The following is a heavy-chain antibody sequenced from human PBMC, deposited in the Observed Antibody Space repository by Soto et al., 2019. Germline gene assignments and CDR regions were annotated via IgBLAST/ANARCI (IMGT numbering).Heavy chain of an antibody. Sequence: QVQLQESGPGLVKPSQTLSLTCTVSGGSISSGGYYWSWIRQHPGKGLQRIGYVYYSGSTYYNPSHKSRVTISVDTSKNQFSLKLSSVTAADTAVYYCARVVLAAKKRWFDPWGQGTLVTVSS. CDR2: VYYSGST. CDR3: ARVVLAAKKRWFDP. D-gene: IGHD6-6*01. V-gene: IGHV4-31*03. J-gene: IGHJ5*02. CDR1: GGSISSGGYY.